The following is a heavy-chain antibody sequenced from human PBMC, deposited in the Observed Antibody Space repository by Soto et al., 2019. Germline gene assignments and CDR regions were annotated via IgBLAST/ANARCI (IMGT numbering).Heavy chain of an antibody. CDR2: IYHSGST. CDR3: AKDLGIAVSARRAFDI. D-gene: IGHD6-19*01. V-gene: IGHV4-4*02. Sequence: SETLSLTCDVSGASISNDNCWSWVRQPPGKGLEWIGEIYHSGSTNYNPSLKSRVTISVDKSKHQFSLKLSSVTAADTAVYYCAKDLGIAVSARRAFDIWGQGTMVPVSS. J-gene: IGHJ3*02. CDR1: GASISNDNC.